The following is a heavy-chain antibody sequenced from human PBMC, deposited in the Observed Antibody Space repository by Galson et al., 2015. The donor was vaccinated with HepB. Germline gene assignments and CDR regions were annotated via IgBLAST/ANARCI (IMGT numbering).Heavy chain of an antibody. J-gene: IGHJ5*02. V-gene: IGHV1-18*01. CDR2: ISAYDSST. CDR1: GYTFSSYS. CDR3: ARGALVAVVNANLNNWFDP. Sequence: KVSCKASGYTFSSYSIAWVRQAPGQGLEWMGWISAYDSSTNYAQKFQGRVTMTTETSTTTAYLELRSLRSDDTAVYYCARGALVAVVNANLNNWFDPWGQGTLVTVSS. D-gene: IGHD2-8*02.